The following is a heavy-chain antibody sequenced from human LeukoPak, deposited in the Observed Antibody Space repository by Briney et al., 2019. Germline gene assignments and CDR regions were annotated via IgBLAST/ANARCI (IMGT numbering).Heavy chain of an antibody. CDR2: ISRSITTI. D-gene: IGHD5-18*01. CDR3: AREGKIQLTYGMDV. J-gene: IGHJ6*02. CDR1: GFTFSTYG. V-gene: IGHV3-48*01. Sequence: PGGSLRLSCVASGFTFSTYGMNWVRQAPGKGLEWVSYISRSITTIYYADSVKGRFTISRDNAENSLYLQMNGLRAEDTAVYYCAREGKIQLTYGMDVWGQGTTVTVSS.